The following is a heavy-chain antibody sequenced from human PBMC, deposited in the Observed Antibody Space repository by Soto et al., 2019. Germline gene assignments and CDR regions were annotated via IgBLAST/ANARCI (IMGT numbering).Heavy chain of an antibody. CDR2: ISYDGSNK. V-gene: IGHV3-30*18. CDR3: AKTLSGDSYGPSGSYYYGMDV. J-gene: IGHJ6*02. Sequence: QVQLVESGGGVVQPGRSLRLSCAASGFTFSSYGMHWVRQAPGKGLEWVAVISYDGSNKYYADSVKGRFTISRDNSKNXLXIXXTSLRAEETAVYYCAKTLSGDSYGPSGSYYYGMDVWGQGTTVTVSS. CDR1: GFTFSSYG. D-gene: IGHD5-18*01.